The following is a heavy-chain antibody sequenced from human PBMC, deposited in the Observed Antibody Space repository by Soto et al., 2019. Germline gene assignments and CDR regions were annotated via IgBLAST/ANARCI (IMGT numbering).Heavy chain of an antibody. CDR2: ITSSSSYI. V-gene: IGHV3-21*01. D-gene: IGHD3-10*01. CDR3: ARDGEAHYGLDV. CDR1: GFTFSSYS. J-gene: IGHJ6*02. Sequence: PGGSLRLSCAASGFTFSSYSMNWVRQAPGKGLEWVSFITSSSSYIFYADSLEGRFTVSRDNAKNSVCLHMSSLRAEDTAVYYCARDGEAHYGLDVWGQGTTVTVSS.